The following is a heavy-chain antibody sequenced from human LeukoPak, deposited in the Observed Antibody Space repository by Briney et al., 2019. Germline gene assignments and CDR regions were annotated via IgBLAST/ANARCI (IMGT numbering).Heavy chain of an antibody. J-gene: IGHJ3*02. V-gene: IGHV4-59*01. CDR1: GGSISSYY. Sequence: SETLSLTCTGSGGSISSYYWSWIRLPPWEELEWIGYLSKSGNTNYSPSLKSRVTIFGDTSRNQFFLKLSSVTAADTAVYYCARARYVNSFYAFDIWGQGTLVTVSS. CDR2: LSKSGNT. CDR3: ARARYVNSFYAFDI. D-gene: IGHD3-9*01.